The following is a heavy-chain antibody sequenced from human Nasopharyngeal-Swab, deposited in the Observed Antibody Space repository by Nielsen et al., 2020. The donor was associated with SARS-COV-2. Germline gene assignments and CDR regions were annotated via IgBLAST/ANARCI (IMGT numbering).Heavy chain of an antibody. J-gene: IGHJ6*02. V-gene: IGHV3-30*04. CDR2: ISYDGSNK. Sequence: GESLKISCAASGFTFSSYAMHWVRQAPGKGLEWVAVISYDGSNKYYADSVKGRFTIYRDNSKNTLYLQMNSLRAEDTAVYYCAGGDSPRGVAYYYYGMDVWGQGTTVTVSS. CDR3: AGGDSPRGVAYYYYGMDV. CDR1: GFTFSSYA. D-gene: IGHD3-10*01.